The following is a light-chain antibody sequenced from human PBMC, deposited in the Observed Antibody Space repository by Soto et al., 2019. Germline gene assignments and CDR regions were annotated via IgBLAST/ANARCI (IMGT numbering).Light chain of an antibody. Sequence: QSALTQPASVSGSPGQSITISCTGTSSDVGGYNHVSWYQQHPGKAPKLMIYEVSNRPSGLSNRFSGSKSGNTASLTISGLQADDEADYHCSSYTTSSTLVFGGGTKLTVL. CDR3: SSYTTSSTLV. CDR1: SSDVGGYNH. V-gene: IGLV2-14*01. CDR2: EVS. J-gene: IGLJ3*02.